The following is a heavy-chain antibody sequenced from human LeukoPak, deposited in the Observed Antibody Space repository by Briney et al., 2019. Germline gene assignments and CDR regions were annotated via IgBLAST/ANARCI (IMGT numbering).Heavy chain of an antibody. CDR3: ASTSGYCSGGNCYSAFDY. CDR2: IYYSGST. V-gene: IGHV4-59*01. J-gene: IGHJ4*02. D-gene: IGHD2-15*01. CDR1: GGSISTYY. Sequence: SETLSLTCTVSGGSISTYYWNWIRQPPGKGLEWIGYIYYSGSTNYNPSLKSRLTISVDTSNNQFSLKLSSVTAADTAVYYCASTSGYCSGGNCYSAFDYWGQGTLVTVSS.